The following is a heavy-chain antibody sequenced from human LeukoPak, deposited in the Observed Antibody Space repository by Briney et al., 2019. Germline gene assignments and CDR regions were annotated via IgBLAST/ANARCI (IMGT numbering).Heavy chain of an antibody. Sequence: GGSLRLSCAASGFTLSEYWMNWVRQVPGKGPVWVSHISPDGRNIAYADSVKGRFTISRDSAKNTLYLQMNSLRVEDTAVYYCVRDGGGTTPYDCWGQGSLVTVSS. CDR3: VRDGGGTTPYDC. V-gene: IGHV3-74*01. J-gene: IGHJ4*02. CDR1: GFTLSEYW. D-gene: IGHD1-7*01. CDR2: ISPDGRNI.